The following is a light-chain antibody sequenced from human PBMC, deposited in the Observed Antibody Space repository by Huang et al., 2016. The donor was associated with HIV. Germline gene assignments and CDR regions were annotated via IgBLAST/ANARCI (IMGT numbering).Light chain of an antibody. J-gene: IGKJ2*01. CDR1: QSVFYSPKNKNY. Sequence: DIVMTQSPDSLAVSLGERATIHCKSSQSVFYSPKNKNYLAWYQQKPGQPPKLLIYWASTRESGVPDRFSGSGSGTDFTLTISSLQAEDVAVYYCQQYYSTPPYTFGQGTKLEIK. CDR3: QQYYSTPPYT. V-gene: IGKV4-1*01. CDR2: WAS.